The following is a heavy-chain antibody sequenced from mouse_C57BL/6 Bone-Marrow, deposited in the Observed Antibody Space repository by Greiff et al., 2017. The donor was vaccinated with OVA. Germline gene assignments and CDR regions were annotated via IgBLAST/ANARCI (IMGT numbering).Heavy chain of an antibody. Sequence: EVQRVESGGGLVQPGGSLKLSCAASGFTFSDFYMYWIRQTPEKRLEWVAYISNGGGSTYYPDNAKNTLYLQMSRLKSEDTAMYYCARLDAMDYWGQGTSVTVSS. J-gene: IGHJ4*01. CDR3: ARLDAMDY. V-gene: IGHV5-12*01. CDR1: GFTFSDFY. CDR2: ISNGGGST.